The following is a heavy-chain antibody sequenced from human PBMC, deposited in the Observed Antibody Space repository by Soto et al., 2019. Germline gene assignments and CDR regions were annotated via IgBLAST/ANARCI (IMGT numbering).Heavy chain of an antibody. D-gene: IGHD6-13*01. J-gene: IGHJ5*02. Sequence: PSETLSLTCAVYGGSFSGYYWSWIRQPPGKGLEWIGEINHSGSTNYNPSLKSRVTISVDTSKNQFSLKLSSVTAADTAVYYCARRRAAAGPYKCNWFDPWGQGTLVTVSS. CDR3: ARRRAAAGPYKCNWFDP. V-gene: IGHV4-34*01. CDR2: INHSGST. CDR1: GGSFSGYY.